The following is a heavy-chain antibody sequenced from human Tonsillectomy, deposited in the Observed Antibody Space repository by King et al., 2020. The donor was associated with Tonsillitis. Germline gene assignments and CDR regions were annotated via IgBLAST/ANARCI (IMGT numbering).Heavy chain of an antibody. CDR1: GFRFISNW. J-gene: IGHJ3*02. CDR3: ASLRSGSYSGLDAIDI. V-gene: IGHV5-51*01. CDR2: IYPSDSDT. D-gene: IGHD1-26*01. Sequence: QLVQSGAEVKKPGESLKISCKGSGFRFISNWIGWLRQTPGKGLEWMGIIYPSDSDTRYRPSFQGQVTISADKSITTAYLQWSSLKASDTDIYYCASLRSGSYSGLDAIDICGQGTMVTVSS.